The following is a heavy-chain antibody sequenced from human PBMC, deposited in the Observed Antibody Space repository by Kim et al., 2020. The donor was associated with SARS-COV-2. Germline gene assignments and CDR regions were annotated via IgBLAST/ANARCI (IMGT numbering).Heavy chain of an antibody. CDR3: AKGARITMVRGVPNRVTYYVDY. Sequence: GGSLRLSCAASGFTFSSYGMHWVRQAPGKGLEWVAVISYDGSNKYYADSVKGRFTISRDNSKNTLYLQMNSLRAEDTAVYYCAKGARITMVRGVPNRVTYYVDYWGQGTLVTVSS. V-gene: IGHV3-30*18. D-gene: IGHD3-10*01. J-gene: IGHJ4*02. CDR2: ISYDGSNK. CDR1: GFTFSSYG.